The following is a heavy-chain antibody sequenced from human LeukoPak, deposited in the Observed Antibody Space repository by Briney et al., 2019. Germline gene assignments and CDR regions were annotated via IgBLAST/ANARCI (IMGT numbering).Heavy chain of an antibody. CDR1: GGSISSYY. J-gene: IGHJ6*03. Sequence: SETLSLTCTVSGGSISSYYWSWIRQPAGKGLEWIGRIYTSGSTNYNPSLKSRVTMSVDTSKNQFSLKLSSVTAADTAVYYCARDSGYYDSSGYPYYYYYYMAVWGKGTTVTVSS. CDR2: IYTSGST. CDR3: ARDSGYYDSSGYPYYYYYYMAV. V-gene: IGHV4-4*07. D-gene: IGHD3-22*01.